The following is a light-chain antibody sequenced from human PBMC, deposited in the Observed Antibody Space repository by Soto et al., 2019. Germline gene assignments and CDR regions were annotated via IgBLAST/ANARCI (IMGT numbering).Light chain of an antibody. CDR2: GAS. CDR1: QSVRSSY. J-gene: IGKJ1*01. V-gene: IGKV3-15*01. Sequence: VFTQSPGTVSLSPGGRATLSCRASQSVRSSYLAWYQQKHGQAHRLLIYGASTRATGIPARFSGSGSGTELTITISSLQSEDFEVYYGQQYNNWPRTFGQGTKVDIK. CDR3: QQYNNWPRT.